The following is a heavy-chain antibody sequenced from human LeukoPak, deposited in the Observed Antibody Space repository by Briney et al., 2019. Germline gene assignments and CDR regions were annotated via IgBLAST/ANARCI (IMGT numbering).Heavy chain of an antibody. CDR1: GLTFSNYW. D-gene: IGHD3-16*01. Sequence: GGSLRLSCAASGLTFSNYWMNWVRQAPGKGLEWVANIKQDGSEKNYVDSVKGRFIISRDNAKNSLYLQMNTLRADDTAVYYCARDGFGTGSNWGQGTLVTVSS. J-gene: IGHJ4*02. CDR3: ARDGFGTGSN. V-gene: IGHV3-7*03. CDR2: IKQDGSEK.